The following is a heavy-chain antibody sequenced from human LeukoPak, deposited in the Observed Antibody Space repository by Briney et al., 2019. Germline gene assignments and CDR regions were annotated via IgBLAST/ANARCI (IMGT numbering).Heavy chain of an antibody. CDR2: IYHSGST. J-gene: IGHJ5*02. D-gene: IGHD5-12*01. CDR1: GYSISSGYY. CDR3: ARVWSWGYDWNWFDP. Sequence: PSETLSLTCTVSGYSISSGYYWGWIRQPPGKGLEWIGGIYHSGSTYYNPSLKSRVTISVDTSKNQFSLKLSSVTAADTAVYYCARVWSWGYDWNWFDPWGQGTLVTVSS. V-gene: IGHV4-38-2*02.